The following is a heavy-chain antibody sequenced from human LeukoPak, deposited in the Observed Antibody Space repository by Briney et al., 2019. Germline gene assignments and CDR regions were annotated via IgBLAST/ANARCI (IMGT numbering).Heavy chain of an antibody. CDR1: GFRFSDAA. J-gene: IGHJ4*02. CDR2: IGSVGHST. D-gene: IGHD3-16*01. CDR3: ARDRLGAAPGYFDY. Sequence: GGSLRLACAASGFRFSDAAMTWVRQAPGKGLEWVSLIGSVGHSTYYGDSVKGRFTISRDNSKNTLYLQMNSLRAEDTAVYYCARDRLGAAPGYFDYWGQGTLVTVSS. V-gene: IGHV3-23*01.